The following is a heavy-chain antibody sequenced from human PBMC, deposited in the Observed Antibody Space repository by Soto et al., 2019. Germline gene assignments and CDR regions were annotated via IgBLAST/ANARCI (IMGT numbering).Heavy chain of an antibody. CDR3: ARSELERGEVGYYGMDV. J-gene: IGHJ6*02. Sequence: QVQLVQSGADLKKPGASVQVSCKTSGYTFSNYAINWVRQAPGQGLEWMGWISSYNSYNGDTKYARMLQDRLTRTIDTSTATAYMELRSLRSDDTAVYYCARSELERGEVGYYGMDVWGQGTKVTVSS. CDR1: GYTFSNYA. CDR2: ISSYNSYNGDT. D-gene: IGHD3-16*01. V-gene: IGHV1-18*04.